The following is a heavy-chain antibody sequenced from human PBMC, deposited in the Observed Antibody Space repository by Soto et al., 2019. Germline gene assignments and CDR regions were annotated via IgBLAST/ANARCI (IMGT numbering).Heavy chain of an antibody. V-gene: IGHV3-23*01. D-gene: IGHD2-2*01. Sequence: EVQLLDSGGGLVQPGGSLRLSCAASGFTFITYSMSWVRQAPGKGLEWVSIISGIGGSTYYPDSVKGRFTVSRDNSKNTLYQQMSSQRADVTAGYYCAWLPAAQTDFDYWGQGTLVTVSS. CDR2: ISGIGGST. CDR3: AWLPAAQTDFDY. J-gene: IGHJ4*02. CDR1: GFTFITYS.